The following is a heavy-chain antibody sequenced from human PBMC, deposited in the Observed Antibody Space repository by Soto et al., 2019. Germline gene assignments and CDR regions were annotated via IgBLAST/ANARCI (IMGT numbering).Heavy chain of an antibody. CDR1: GFTFSSYG. V-gene: IGHV3-30*18. D-gene: IGHD3-10*01. Sequence: GGSLRLSCAASGFTFSSYGMHWVRQAPGKGLEWVAVISYDGSNKYYADSVKGRFTISRDNSKNTLYLRMNSLRAEDTAVYYCAKATTRLVLYYYGMDVWGQGTTVTVSS. CDR3: AKATTRLVLYYYGMDV. J-gene: IGHJ6*02. CDR2: ISYDGSNK.